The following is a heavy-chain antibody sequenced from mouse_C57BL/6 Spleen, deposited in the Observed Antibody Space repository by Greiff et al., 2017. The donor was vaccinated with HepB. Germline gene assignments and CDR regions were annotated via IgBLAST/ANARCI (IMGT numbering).Heavy chain of an antibody. Sequence: LQESGAELVKPGASVKISCKASGYAFSSYWMNWVKQRPGKGLEWIGQIYPGDGDTNYNGKFKGKATLTADKSSSTAYMQLSSLTSEDSAVYFCARSGPGAMDYWGQGTSVTVSS. V-gene: IGHV1-80*01. CDR3: ARSGPGAMDY. J-gene: IGHJ4*01. D-gene: IGHD3-1*01. CDR2: IYPGDGDT. CDR1: GYAFSSYW.